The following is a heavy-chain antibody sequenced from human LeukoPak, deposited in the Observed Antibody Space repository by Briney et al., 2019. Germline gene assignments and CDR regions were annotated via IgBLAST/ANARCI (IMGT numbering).Heavy chain of an antibody. CDR3: ARLLRFRYYYGSGSYYKGAFDY. CDR2: IYSSGST. V-gene: IGHV4-39*07. CDR1: GASISGSGYY. J-gene: IGHJ4*02. D-gene: IGHD3-10*01. Sequence: SETLSLTCTVSGASISGSGYYWGWIRQPPGKGLEWIGSIYSSGSTYYNPSLKSRVTISVDTSKNQFSLKLSSVTAADTAVYYCARLLRFRYYYGSGSYYKGAFDYWGQGTLVTVSS.